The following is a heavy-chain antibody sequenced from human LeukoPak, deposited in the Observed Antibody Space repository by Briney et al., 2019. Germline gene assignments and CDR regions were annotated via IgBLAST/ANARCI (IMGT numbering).Heavy chain of an antibody. CDR2: IYSGGST. Sequence: TGGSLRLSCAASGFTVSSNYMSWVRQAPGKGLEWVSVIYSGGSTYYADSVKGRFTISRDNSKNTLYLQMNSLRAEDTAVYYCASEIFGHPTHDSSGYYLFDYWGQGTLVTVSS. J-gene: IGHJ4*02. CDR1: GFTVSSNY. D-gene: IGHD3-22*01. V-gene: IGHV3-66*01. CDR3: ASEIFGHPTHDSSGYYLFDY.